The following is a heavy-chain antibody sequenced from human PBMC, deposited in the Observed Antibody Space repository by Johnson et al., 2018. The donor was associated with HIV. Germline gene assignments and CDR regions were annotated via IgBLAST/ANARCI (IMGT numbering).Heavy chain of an antibody. CDR1: GFTVSSNY. J-gene: IGHJ3*02. V-gene: IGHV3-66*03. CDR2: IYSGGST. Sequence: VQLVESGGDLIQPGGSLRLSCAASGFTVSSNYMSWVRQAPGKGLEWVSVIYSGGSTYYADSVKGRFTISRDNSKNTLYLQMNSLRAEDTAVYYCANIAVVYAFDIWGQGTMVTVSS. D-gene: IGHD6-19*01. CDR3: ANIAVVYAFDI.